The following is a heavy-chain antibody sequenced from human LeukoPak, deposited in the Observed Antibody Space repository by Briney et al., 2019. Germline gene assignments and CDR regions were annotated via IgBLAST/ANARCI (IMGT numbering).Heavy chain of an antibody. Sequence: SVKVSYKACGCTFSSYAISWVRQAPGQGLEWVGGIIPIFGTENYAQKFQGRVTLTADESTSTAYMQLSSLRSEDTAVYYCASLPIGSSWSVGPFDPWGQGTLVTVS. CDR2: IIPIFGTE. V-gene: IGHV1-69*13. J-gene: IGHJ5*02. CDR1: GCTFSSYA. CDR3: ASLPIGSSWSVGPFDP. D-gene: IGHD6-13*01.